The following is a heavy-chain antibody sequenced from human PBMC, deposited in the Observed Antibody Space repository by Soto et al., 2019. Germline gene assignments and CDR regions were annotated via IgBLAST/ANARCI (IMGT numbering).Heavy chain of an antibody. D-gene: IGHD1-26*01. CDR3: AREREIPYYYAGLVL. V-gene: IGHV1-18*01. J-gene: IGHJ6*04. CDR2: ISGYNGHT. CDR1: GYTFTTYG. Sequence: QVQLVQSGAEVRKPGASVKVSCKASGYTFTTYGISWVRQAPGQGLEWMGWISGYNGHTKYAQKFQGRVTMTTDTSTSTVYMDLRSLRSGETAVYFCAREREIPYYYAGLVLWGKGTTVTVSS.